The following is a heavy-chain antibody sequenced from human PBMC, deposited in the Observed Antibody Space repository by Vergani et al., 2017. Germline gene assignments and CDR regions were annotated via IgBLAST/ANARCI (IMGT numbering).Heavy chain of an antibody. V-gene: IGHV3-53*01. J-gene: IGHJ6*02. CDR1: GFTVSSNY. CDR2: IYSGGST. CDR3: ASDDPRYYYGMDA. Sequence: VQLVESGGGVVQPGRSLRLSCAASGFTVSSNYMSWVRQAPGKGLEWVSVIYSGGSTYYADSVKGRFTISRDNSKNTLYLQMNSLRAEDTALYYCASDDPRYYYGMDAWGQGTTVTVSS.